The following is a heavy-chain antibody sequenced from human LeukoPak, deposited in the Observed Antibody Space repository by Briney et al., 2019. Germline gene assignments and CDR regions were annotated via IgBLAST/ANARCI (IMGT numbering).Heavy chain of an antibody. J-gene: IGHJ4*02. CDR2: IRYDGSNK. Sequence: GGSLRLSCAASGFTFTSYGMHWVRQAPGKGLEWVAFIRYDGSNKYYADSVKGRFTISRDNSKNTLYLQMNSLRDEDTAVYYCASPYCSSTSCPGRAFDYWGQGTLVTVSS. CDR1: GFTFTSYG. CDR3: ASPYCSSTSCPGRAFDY. D-gene: IGHD2-2*01. V-gene: IGHV3-30*02.